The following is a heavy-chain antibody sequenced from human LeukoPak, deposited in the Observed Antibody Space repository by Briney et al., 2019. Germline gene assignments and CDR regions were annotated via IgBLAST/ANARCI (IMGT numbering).Heavy chain of an antibody. J-gene: IGHJ2*01. CDR2: IKEDGSEK. Sequence: GGSLRLSCAASGFTFSNYWMSWVRQAPERGLEWVANIKEDGSEKYYVESVEGRFTISRDNAKTSLYLQMNSLRADDTAVYYCARPAVAGPGNWYFDLWGRGTLVSVSS. CDR3: ARPAVAGPGNWYFDL. D-gene: IGHD6-19*01. CDR1: GFTFSNYW. V-gene: IGHV3-7*01.